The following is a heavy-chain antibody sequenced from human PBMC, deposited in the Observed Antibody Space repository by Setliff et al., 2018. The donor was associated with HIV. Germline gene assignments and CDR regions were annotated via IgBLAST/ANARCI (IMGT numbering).Heavy chain of an antibody. CDR3: AKGVMVGPQYFQH. CDR1: GFTFSDYS. V-gene: IGHV3-48*01. Sequence: GGSLRLSCAASGFTFSDYSMNWVRQAPGKGPEWLSYISSRSSTIYYADSVKGRFTISRDNAKNSLYLQMTSLRAEDTAVYYCAKGVMVGPQYFQHWGKGTLVTV. J-gene: IGHJ1*01. D-gene: IGHD3-16*01. CDR2: ISSRSSTI.